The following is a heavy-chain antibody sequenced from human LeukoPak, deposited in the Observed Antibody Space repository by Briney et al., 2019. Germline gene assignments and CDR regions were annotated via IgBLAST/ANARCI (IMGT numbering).Heavy chain of an antibody. D-gene: IGHD7-27*01. V-gene: IGHV1-3*01. CDR1: GFTFSSYG. CDR3: ARGRGAGDY. Sequence: GGSLRLSCAASGFTFSSYGMHWVRQAPGQRLEWMGWINAGNGDREYSQRYQGRVTITRDTSANTAFMELNNMRYEDTAVYYCARGRGAGDYWGQGTLVTVSS. CDR2: INAGNGDR. J-gene: IGHJ4*02.